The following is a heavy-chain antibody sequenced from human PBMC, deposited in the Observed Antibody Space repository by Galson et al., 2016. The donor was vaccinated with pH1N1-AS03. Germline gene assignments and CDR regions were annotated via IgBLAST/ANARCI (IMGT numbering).Heavy chain of an antibody. V-gene: IGHV4-61*08. Sequence: SETLSLTCTVSGGSVSSGGYYWSWLRQPPGKGLEWIGHIYYSGGTNYNPSLKSRVTISVDTSKKQFSLNLSSVTAADTAVYYCASHGDYFAGRDYWGQGTLVTVSS. CDR3: ASHGDYFAGRDY. D-gene: IGHD4-17*01. CDR2: IYYSGGT. CDR1: GGSVSSGGYY. J-gene: IGHJ4*02.